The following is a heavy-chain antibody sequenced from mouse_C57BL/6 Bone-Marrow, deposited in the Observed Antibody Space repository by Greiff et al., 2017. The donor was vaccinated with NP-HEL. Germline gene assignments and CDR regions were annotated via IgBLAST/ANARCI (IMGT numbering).Heavy chain of an antibody. CDR2: IYPRSGNT. V-gene: IGHV1-81*01. J-gene: IGHJ3*01. CDR3: ARSLQAWFAY. Sequence: VKVVESGAELARPGASVKLSCKASGYTFTSYGISWVKQRTGQGLEWIGEIYPRSGNTYYNEKFKGKATLTADKSSSTAYMELRSLTSEDSAVYFCARSLQAWFAYWGQGTLVTVSA. CDR1: GYTFTSYG.